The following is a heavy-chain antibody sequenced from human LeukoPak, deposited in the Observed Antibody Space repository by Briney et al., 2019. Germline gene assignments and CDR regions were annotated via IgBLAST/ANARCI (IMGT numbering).Heavy chain of an antibody. CDR3: ARDNSVVRGVITY. CDR1: GFTFSSYS. D-gene: IGHD3-10*01. CDR2: ISSSSSYI. V-gene: IGHV3-21*01. J-gene: IGHJ4*02. Sequence: GGSLRLSCAASGFTFSSYSMNWVRQAPGKGLEWVSSISSSSSYIYYADSEKGRFTISRDNAKNSLYLQMNSLRAEDTAVYYCARDNSVVRGVITYWGQGTLVTVSS.